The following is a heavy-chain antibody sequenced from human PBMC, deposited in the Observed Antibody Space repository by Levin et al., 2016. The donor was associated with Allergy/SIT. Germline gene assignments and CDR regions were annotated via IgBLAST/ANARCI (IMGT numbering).Heavy chain of an antibody. J-gene: IGHJ4*02. CDR2: ISASGGTP. D-gene: IGHD1-26*01. CDR1: GFTFSSYA. CDR3: AKGGIMGDTDAYIDY. V-gene: IGHV3-23*01. Sequence: GESLKISCAASGFTFSSYAMTWVRQAPGKGLEWVSVISASGGTPYYADSVKGRFTISRDISKNTLYLQMNSLRAEDTAVYYCAKGGIMGDTDAYIDYWGQGTLVTVSS.